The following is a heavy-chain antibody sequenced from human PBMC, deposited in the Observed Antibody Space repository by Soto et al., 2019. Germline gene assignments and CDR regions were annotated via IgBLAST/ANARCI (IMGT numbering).Heavy chain of an antibody. Sequence: GGSLRLSCAASGFTFSSYAMSWVRQAPGKGLEWVSAISGSGGSTYYADSVKGRFTISRDNSKNTPYLQMNSLRAEDTAVYYCAKTSSGWYEFDYWGQGTLVTVSS. CDR1: GFTFSSYA. D-gene: IGHD6-19*01. J-gene: IGHJ4*02. CDR2: ISGSGGST. CDR3: AKTSSGWYEFDY. V-gene: IGHV3-23*01.